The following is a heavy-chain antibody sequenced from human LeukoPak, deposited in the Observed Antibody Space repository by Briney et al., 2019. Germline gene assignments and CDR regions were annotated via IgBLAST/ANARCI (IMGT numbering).Heavy chain of an antibody. V-gene: IGHV3-23*01. CDR1: GFTFSSYG. CDR2: ISGSGDST. CDR3: AGRGSGSYFDY. Sequence: GGSLRLSCAPSGFTFSSYGMSWVRQAPGKGLECVSGISGSGDSTSYADSVKGRVTISRDNAKNTVYLEMNRLGAEDTAVYYCAGRGSGSYFDYWGQGTLVTVSS. J-gene: IGHJ4*02. D-gene: IGHD3-10*01.